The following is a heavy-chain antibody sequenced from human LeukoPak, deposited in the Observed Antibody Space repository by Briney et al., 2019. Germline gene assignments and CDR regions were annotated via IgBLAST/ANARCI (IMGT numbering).Heavy chain of an antibody. D-gene: IGHD6-13*01. V-gene: IGHV3-43*02. CDR2: ISGDGSST. J-gene: IGHJ4*02. Sequence: GGSLRLSCTASGFTFDDYAMHWVRQAPGKGLEWVSLISGDGSSTYYADSVKGRFTISRDNSKNSLYLQMNSLRTEGSALYYCAKSGSSWLRYYFDYWGQGTLVTVSS. CDR1: GFTFDDYA. CDR3: AKSGSSWLRYYFDY.